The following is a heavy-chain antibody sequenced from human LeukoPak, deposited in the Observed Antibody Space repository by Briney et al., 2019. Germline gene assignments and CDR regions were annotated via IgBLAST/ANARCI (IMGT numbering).Heavy chain of an antibody. Sequence: SETLSLTCAVYGGSFSGYYWSWIRQPPGKGLEWIGEINHSGSTNYNPSLKSRVTISVDTSKNQFSLKLSSVTAADTAVYYCARGYSYGYHFDSWGQGILVTVSS. CDR1: GGSFSGYY. CDR2: INHSGST. CDR3: ARGYSYGYHFDS. J-gene: IGHJ4*02. V-gene: IGHV4-34*01. D-gene: IGHD5-18*01.